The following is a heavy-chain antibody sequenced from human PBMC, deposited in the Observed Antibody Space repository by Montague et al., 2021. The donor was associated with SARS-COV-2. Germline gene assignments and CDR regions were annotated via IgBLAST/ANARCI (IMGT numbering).Heavy chain of an antibody. CDR3: ARVGRQQLVRLSGMDV. V-gene: IGHV4-39*07. CDR2: INYSGST. J-gene: IGHJ6*02. D-gene: IGHD6-13*01. Sequence: SETLSLTCTVSGGSISSSSYYWGRIRQLPGKGLEWIGSINYSGSTYHNPSLKSRVTISVDTSKNQFSLKLSSVTAADTAVYYCARVGRQQLVRLSGMDVWGQGTTVTVSS. CDR1: GGSISSSSYY.